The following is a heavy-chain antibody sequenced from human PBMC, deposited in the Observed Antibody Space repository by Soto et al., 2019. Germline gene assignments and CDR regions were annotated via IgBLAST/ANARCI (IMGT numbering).Heavy chain of an antibody. CDR3: AKAGPNSQGRNYFDY. Sequence: EVQLLESGGGLVQPGGSLRLSCAASGFTLSSYAMSWVRQAPGKGLEWVSAISDSGGSTYYADSVRGRFSISRDNSKNTLHLQMNSLRAEDTALYYCAKAGPNSQGRNYFDYWGQGTLVTVSS. D-gene: IGHD1-26*01. J-gene: IGHJ4*02. V-gene: IGHV3-23*01. CDR1: GFTLSSYA. CDR2: ISDSGGST.